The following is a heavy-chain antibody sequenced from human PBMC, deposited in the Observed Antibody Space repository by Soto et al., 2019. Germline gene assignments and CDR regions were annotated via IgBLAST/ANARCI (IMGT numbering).Heavy chain of an antibody. V-gene: IGHV3-30*18. CDR2: ISYDGSNK. CDR3: AKDSENTMAYDY. D-gene: IGHD3-10*01. J-gene: IGHJ4*02. Sequence: PGGSLRLSCAASGFTFSSYGMHWVRQAPGKGLEWVAVISYDGSNKYYADSVKGRFTISRDNSKNTLYLQMNSLRAEDTAVYYCAKDSENTMAYDYWGQGTLVTVSS. CDR1: GFTFSSYG.